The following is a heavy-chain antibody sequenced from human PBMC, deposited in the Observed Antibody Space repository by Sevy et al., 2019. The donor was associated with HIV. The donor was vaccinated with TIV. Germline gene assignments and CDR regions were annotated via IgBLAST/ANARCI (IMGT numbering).Heavy chain of an antibody. V-gene: IGHV3-53*01. Sequence: GGSLRLSCAVSGFTVSSNYMSWVRQAPGKGLEWVSVIYSGGSTYYADSVKGRFTISRDNSKNTLYLQMNSLRAEDTAVYYCARYSSSGWQTLDYWGQGTLVTVSS. CDR3: ARYSSSGWQTLDY. J-gene: IGHJ4*02. D-gene: IGHD6-19*01. CDR1: GFTVSSNY. CDR2: IYSGGST.